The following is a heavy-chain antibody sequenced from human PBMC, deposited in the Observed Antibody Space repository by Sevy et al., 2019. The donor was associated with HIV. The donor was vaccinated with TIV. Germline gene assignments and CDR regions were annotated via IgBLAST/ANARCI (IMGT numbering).Heavy chain of an antibody. V-gene: IGHV3-30-3*01. CDR2: ISYDGSDQ. J-gene: IGHJ4*02. D-gene: IGHD1-26*01. Sequence: GGCLRLSCAASGFTFSNYTMHWVRQAPGKGLEWVALISYDGSDQYYADSVTGRFTISRDNSKNTLYLQMNSLRVEDTALYYCAGRSGSFDYWGQGTLVNVSS. CDR1: GFTFSNYT. CDR3: AGRSGSFDY.